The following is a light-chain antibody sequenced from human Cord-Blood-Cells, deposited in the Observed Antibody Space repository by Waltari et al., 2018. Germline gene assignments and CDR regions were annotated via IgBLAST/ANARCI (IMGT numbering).Light chain of an antibody. V-gene: IGLV3-1*01. CDR2: QDS. CDR1: KLGDKY. J-gene: IGLJ1*01. Sequence: SYELTQPPSVSVSPGQKASITSSGDKLGDKYACWYQQKPGQSPVLVIYQDSKRPSGIPERFSGSNSGNTATLTISGTQAMDEADYYCQAWDSSTYVFGTGTKVTVL. CDR3: QAWDSSTYV.